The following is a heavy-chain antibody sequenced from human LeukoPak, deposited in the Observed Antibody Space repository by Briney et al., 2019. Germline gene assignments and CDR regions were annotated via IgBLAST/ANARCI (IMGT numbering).Heavy chain of an antibody. Sequence: GGSLRLSCAASGFTVRSSYMSWVRQAPGKGLEWVSVIYSGGSPDYADSAKGRFTISSDNSKNTLYLQMNSLRAEDTALYYCAKKARPRMVLPYYYFDYWGQGTLVTVSS. CDR2: IYSGGSP. D-gene: IGHD3-10*01. J-gene: IGHJ4*02. CDR1: GFTVRSSY. V-gene: IGHV3-53*01. CDR3: AKKARPRMVLPYYYFDY.